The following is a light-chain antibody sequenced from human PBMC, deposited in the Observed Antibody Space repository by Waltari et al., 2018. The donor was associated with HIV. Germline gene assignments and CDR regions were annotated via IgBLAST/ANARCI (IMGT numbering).Light chain of an antibody. CDR3: ASYVGSSTSWL. Sequence: QSALTQPASVSGSTGQSIVISCTGTSYDVGYYNYVSRYQPLPGKVPKLVIYHVTTRPSGVSHRFSGSKSVKTASLTISGLRADDEADYYCASYVGSSTSWLFGGGTKLTV. CDR1: SYDVGYYNY. J-gene: IGLJ3*02. V-gene: IGLV2-14*03. CDR2: HVT.